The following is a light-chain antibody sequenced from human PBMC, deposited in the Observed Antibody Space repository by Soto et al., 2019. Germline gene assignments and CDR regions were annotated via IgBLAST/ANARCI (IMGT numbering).Light chain of an antibody. V-gene: IGKV1-6*01. CDR3: QQSDHSPMYT. J-gene: IGKJ2*01. CDR2: AAT. CDR1: QGIRND. Sequence: AIQMTQSPSSLSASVGDRVTITCRASQGIRNDLGWYQQKPGKAPKLLIYAATTLQSGVPSRFRGSGSGTEFTLTISGLQPEDFATYYCQQSDHSPMYTFGQGTDLEIK.